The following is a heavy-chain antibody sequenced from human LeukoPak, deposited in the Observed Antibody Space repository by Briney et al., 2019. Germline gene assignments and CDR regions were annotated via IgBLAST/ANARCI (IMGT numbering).Heavy chain of an antibody. CDR2: IRSTGDT. D-gene: IGHD5-12*01. CDR1: GLIFSQYS. Sequence: GGSLRLSCAASGLIFSQYSINWVRQALGKGLEWVSHIRSTGDTFYADSVKGRFTISRDNARNSLYLQMNSLRAEDTAMYYCARDAGNSGYGCDLWGQGTLVTVSS. J-gene: IGHJ5*02. V-gene: IGHV3-48*01. CDR3: ARDAGNSGYGCDL.